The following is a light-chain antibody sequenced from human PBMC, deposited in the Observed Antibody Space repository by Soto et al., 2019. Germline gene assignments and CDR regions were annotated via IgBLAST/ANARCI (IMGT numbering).Light chain of an antibody. CDR1: QSVSSN. V-gene: IGKV3-15*01. CDR3: QQYKNWWT. CDR2: GAS. Sequence: EIVMTQSPATLSVFAGERVTLSCRASQSVSSNLAWYQHKPGQAPRLLIYGASIRATGIPARFSGSGSRTEFTLTIGSLQSEDFVVYYCQQYKNWWTFGQGTKVEVK. J-gene: IGKJ1*01.